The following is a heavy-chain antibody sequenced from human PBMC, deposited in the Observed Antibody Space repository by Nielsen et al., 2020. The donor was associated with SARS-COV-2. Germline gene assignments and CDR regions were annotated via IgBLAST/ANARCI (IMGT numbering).Heavy chain of an antibody. CDR3: ATGESDGYNGGVDY. J-gene: IGHJ4*02. CDR1: GYTLTELS. D-gene: IGHD5-24*01. CDR2: FDPEDGET. V-gene: IGHV1-24*01. Sequence: ASVKVSCKVSGYTLTELSMHWVRQAPGKGLEWMGGFDPEDGETIYAQKFQGRVTMTEDTSTDTAYMELSRLRSEDTAVYYCATGESDGYNGGVDYWSQGTLVTVSS.